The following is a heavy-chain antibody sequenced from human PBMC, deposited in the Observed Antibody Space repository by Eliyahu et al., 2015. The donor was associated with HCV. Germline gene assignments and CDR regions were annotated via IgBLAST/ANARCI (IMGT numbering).Heavy chain of an antibody. CDR2: ISYDGSNK. V-gene: IGHV3-30*01. D-gene: IGHD6-13*01. Sequence: QVQLVESGGGVVQPGRSLRLSXAASXFXFXSYXMXWVRQAPGKGLEWVAVISYDGSNKYYADSVKGRFTISRDNSKNTLYLQMNSLRAEDTAVYYCARGRGIAAAGTLSYWGQGTLVTVSS. CDR1: XFXFXSYX. CDR3: ARGRGIAAAGTLSY. J-gene: IGHJ4*02.